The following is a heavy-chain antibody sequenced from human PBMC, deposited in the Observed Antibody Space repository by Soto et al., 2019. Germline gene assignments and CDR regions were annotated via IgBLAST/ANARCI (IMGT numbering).Heavy chain of an antibody. Sequence: AVSLRISCTASRFELSNYAMGWGRPAPRKGLEWVSLISATGGGTYYADSVKGRFTISRDNSHNTLYLQVHSLTAEDTAVYYCVQDRRAGGNSSSYSDFLRQG. CDR2: ISATGGGT. J-gene: IGHJ4*02. D-gene: IGHD2-21*01. CDR1: RFELSNYA. V-gene: IGHV3-23*01. CDR3: VQDRRAGGNSSSYSDF.